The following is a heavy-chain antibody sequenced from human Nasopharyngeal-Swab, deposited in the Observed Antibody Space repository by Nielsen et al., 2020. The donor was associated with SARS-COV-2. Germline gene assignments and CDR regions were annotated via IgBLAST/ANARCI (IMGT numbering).Heavy chain of an antibody. J-gene: IGHJ4*02. D-gene: IGHD4-23*01. Sequence: GGSLRLSCAASGFTFSNYGMHWVRQAPGKGLEWLAVIWYDGSNKYYADSVKGRFTISRDNSKNTVYPQMNSLRTEDTAVYYCAAAPSGDYGGYWGQGTLVTVSS. V-gene: IGHV3-33*01. CDR3: AAAPSGDYGGY. CDR2: IWYDGSNK. CDR1: GFTFSNYG.